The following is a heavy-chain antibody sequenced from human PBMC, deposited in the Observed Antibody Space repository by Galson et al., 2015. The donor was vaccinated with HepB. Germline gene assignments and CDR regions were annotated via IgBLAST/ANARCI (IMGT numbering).Heavy chain of an antibody. J-gene: IGHJ4*02. CDR1: GGSISSTSSY. Sequence: SETLSLTCIVSGGSISSTSSYWGWIRQPPGKGLEWIGSIYYSGSTNYNPSLKSRVTISIDTSKNQFSLNLSSVTAADTAVYYCARGLEGDSSGYYYDDYWGQGTLVTVSS. V-gene: IGHV4-39*07. D-gene: IGHD3-22*01. CDR3: ARGLEGDSSGYYYDDY. CDR2: IYYSGST.